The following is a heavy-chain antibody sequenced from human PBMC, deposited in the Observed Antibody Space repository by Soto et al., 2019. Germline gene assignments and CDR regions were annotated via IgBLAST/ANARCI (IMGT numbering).Heavy chain of an antibody. CDR3: ATGAAGIAAHVI. J-gene: IGHJ4*02. CDR1: GYAFTSYG. CDR2: IAPHSGRT. V-gene: IGHV1-18*04. Sequence: QVQLVQSGPEVKKPGASVRVSCMTSGYAFTSYGVNWVRQVPGQGLEWMGWIAPHSGRTTYLPKFQGRVTITADPSTNTAYMEVKSLRSDDTAVYYCATGAAGIAAHVIWGQGTLVTVSS. D-gene: IGHD6-13*01.